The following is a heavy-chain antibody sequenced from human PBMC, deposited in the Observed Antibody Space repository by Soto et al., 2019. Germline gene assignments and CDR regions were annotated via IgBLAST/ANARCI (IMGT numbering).Heavy chain of an antibody. D-gene: IGHD2-2*03. Sequence: FLSCRLLRENQAPGKGLEWVAVIWYDASNKYYADSVKGRFAISRDNSKNTLYLQMNSLRAEDTAVYYCARRLTRAVFSLDIWGHGTMLTVSS. CDR3: ARRLTRAVFSLDI. V-gene: IGHV3-33*01. CDR2: IWYDASNK. CDR1: FLSCR. J-gene: IGHJ4*01.